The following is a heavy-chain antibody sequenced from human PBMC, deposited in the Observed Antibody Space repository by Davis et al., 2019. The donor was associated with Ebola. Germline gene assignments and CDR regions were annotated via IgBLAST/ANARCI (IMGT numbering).Heavy chain of an antibody. CDR3: VRHVRGYD. V-gene: IGHV4-59*08. CDR2: THGSGRT. J-gene: IGHJ4*02. D-gene: IGHD5-12*01. CDR1: GGSISGFF. Sequence: MPSETLSLTCTVSGGSISGFFWSWIRQSPGEGLEWIGYTHGSGRTSYNPSFKSRVTISLDMPKNQFTLKFGSVTAADTAVYYCVRHVRGYDWGQGIPVTVSS.